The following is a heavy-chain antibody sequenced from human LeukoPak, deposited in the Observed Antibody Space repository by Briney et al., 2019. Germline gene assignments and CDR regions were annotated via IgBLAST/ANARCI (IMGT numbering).Heavy chain of an antibody. J-gene: IGHJ4*02. CDR3: ARGTIYYGSGNYFDY. CDR2: ISYGGSNK. V-gene: IGHV3-30*04. CDR1: GFTFSSYA. Sequence: GGSLRLSCAASGFTFSSYAMHWVRQAPGKGLEWVAVISYGGSNKYYADSVKGRFTISRDNSKNTLYLQMNSLRAEDTAVYYCARGTIYYGSGNYFDYWGQGTLVTVSS. D-gene: IGHD3-10*01.